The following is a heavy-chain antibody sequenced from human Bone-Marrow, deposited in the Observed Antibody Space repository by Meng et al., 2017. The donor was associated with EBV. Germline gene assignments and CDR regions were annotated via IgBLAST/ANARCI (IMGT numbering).Heavy chain of an antibody. CDR2: IHYTGST. V-gene: IGHV4-34*01. Sequence: QVQLQQWGAGLLKPSETLSPICAVYGGSFSGYYWSWIRQPPGKGLEWIGSIHYTGSTYYYPSLKSRVTISGDTSKRQFSLKLSSVTAADTAVYYCARADVDTSMVNPKLSFDYWGQGTLVTVSS. CDR3: ARADVDTSMVNPKLSFDY. D-gene: IGHD5-18*01. CDR1: GGSFSGYY. J-gene: IGHJ4*02.